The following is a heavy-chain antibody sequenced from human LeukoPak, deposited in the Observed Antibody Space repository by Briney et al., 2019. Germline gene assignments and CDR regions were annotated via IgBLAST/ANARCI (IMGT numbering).Heavy chain of an antibody. CDR2: ISYDGSNK. J-gene: IGHJ6*02. V-gene: IGHV3-30-3*01. CDR1: GFTFSSYA. Sequence: GGSLRLSCAASGFTFSSYATHWVRQAPGKGLEWVAVISYDGSNKYYADSVKGRFTISRDNSKNTLYLQMNSLREEDTAVYYCAKDRSGYGTGSSHYGMDVWGQGTTVTVSS. CDR3: AKDRSGYGTGSSHYGMDV. D-gene: IGHD3-10*01.